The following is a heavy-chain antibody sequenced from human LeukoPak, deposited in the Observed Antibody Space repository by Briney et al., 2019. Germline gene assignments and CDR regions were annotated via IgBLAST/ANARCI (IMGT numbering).Heavy chain of an antibody. Sequence: SETLSLTCTVSGGSISSGSYYWSWIRQPAGKGLEWIGRIYTSGSTNYNPSLKSRVTISVDTSKNQFSLKLSSVTAADTAVYYCAREFDGHLGWLPSYYYYYYMDVWGKGTTVTISS. CDR1: GGSISSGSYY. CDR2: IYTSGST. D-gene: IGHD3/OR15-3a*01. CDR3: AREFDGHLGWLPSYYYYYYMDV. V-gene: IGHV4-61*02. J-gene: IGHJ6*03.